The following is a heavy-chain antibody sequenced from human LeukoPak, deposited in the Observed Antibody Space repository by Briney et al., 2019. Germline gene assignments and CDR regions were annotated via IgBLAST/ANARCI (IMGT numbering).Heavy chain of an antibody. Sequence: SETLSLTCAVDGGSFSGYYWGWIRQPPGKGLEWMGEIKHSGSTNYNPSLKSRVTISVDTSKNQFSLKLSSVTAADKAVYYCAGLGYCSGGSCYSHSRYYYGMDVWGKGTTVTVSS. CDR3: AGLGYCSGGSCYSHSRYYYGMDV. CDR1: GGSFSGYY. V-gene: IGHV4-34*01. J-gene: IGHJ6*04. D-gene: IGHD2-15*01. CDR2: IKHSGST.